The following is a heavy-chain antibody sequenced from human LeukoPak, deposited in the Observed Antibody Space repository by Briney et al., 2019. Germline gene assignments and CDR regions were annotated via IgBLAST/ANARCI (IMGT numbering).Heavy chain of an antibody. V-gene: IGHV1-2*02. D-gene: IGHD6-13*01. Sequence: GASVKVSCKASGYSFSDYYIHWVQQAPGQGLEWMGWINPKTGGTEYAQRFQGRFSMTRDTSISTVYMELSRLTSDDTAVYYCARGTAYSSSWYGAFDMWGQGTMVTVSS. J-gene: IGHJ3*02. CDR1: GYSFSDYY. CDR3: ARGTAYSSSWYGAFDM. CDR2: INPKTGGT.